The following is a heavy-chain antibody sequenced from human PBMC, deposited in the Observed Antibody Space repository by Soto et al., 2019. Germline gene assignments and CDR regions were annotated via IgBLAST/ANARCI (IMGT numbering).Heavy chain of an antibody. CDR2: IYPGDSDT. J-gene: IGHJ3*02. CDR1: GYSFTSYW. D-gene: IGHD3-9*01. Sequence: GESLKISCKGSGYSFTSYWIGWVRQMPGKGLEWMGIIYPGDSDTRYSPSFQGQVTISAVKSISTAYLQWSSLKASDTAVYYCARHEEGTYCDILTGYYAFDIWGQGTMVTVSS. V-gene: IGHV5-51*01. CDR3: ARHEEGTYCDILTGYYAFDI.